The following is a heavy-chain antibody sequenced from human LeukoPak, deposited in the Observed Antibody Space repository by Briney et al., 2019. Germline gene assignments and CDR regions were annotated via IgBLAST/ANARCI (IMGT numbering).Heavy chain of an antibody. CDR1: GGSISSSSYY. CDR2: IYYSGST. D-gene: IGHD3-10*01. J-gene: IGHJ3*02. CDR3: ARTLWFGEFDAFDI. V-gene: IGHV4-39*07. Sequence: SGTLSLTCTVSGGSISSSSYYWGWIRQPPGTGLEWIGSIYYSGSTYYNPSLKSRVTISVDTSKNQFSLKLSSVTAADTAVYYCARTLWFGEFDAFDIWGQGTMVTVSS.